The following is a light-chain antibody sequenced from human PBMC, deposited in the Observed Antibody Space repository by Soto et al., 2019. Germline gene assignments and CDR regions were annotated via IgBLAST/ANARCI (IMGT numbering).Light chain of an antibody. Sequence: QSALTQPASVSGSPGKSITISCTGTSSDVGGYNYVSWYQQHPGKAPNLMIYDVSNRPSGVSNRFSGSKSGNTASLTISGLQDEDEADYYCSSYTSRSTVVFSGGTKLTVL. J-gene: IGLJ2*01. CDR3: SSYTSRSTVV. CDR2: DVS. V-gene: IGLV2-14*01. CDR1: SSDVGGYNY.